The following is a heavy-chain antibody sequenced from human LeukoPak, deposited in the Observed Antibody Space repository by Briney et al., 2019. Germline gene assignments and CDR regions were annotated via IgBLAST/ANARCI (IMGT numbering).Heavy chain of an antibody. V-gene: IGHV1-69*05. CDR3: ARGRREYYYDSSGYYYPH. CDR1: GGTFSSYA. CDR2: IIPIFGTA. J-gene: IGHJ4*02. D-gene: IGHD3-22*01. Sequence: ASVKVSCKASGGTFSSYAISWVRQAPGQGLEWMGGIIPIFGTANYAQKFQGRVTITTDESTSTAYMELSSLRSEDTAVYYCARGRREYYYDSSGYYYPHWGQGTLVTVSS.